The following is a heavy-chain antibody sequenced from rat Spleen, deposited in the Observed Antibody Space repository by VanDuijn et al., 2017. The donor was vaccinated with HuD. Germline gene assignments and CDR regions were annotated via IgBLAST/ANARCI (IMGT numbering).Heavy chain of an antibody. J-gene: IGHJ2*01. CDR2: ISTGGGNT. CDR3: AVAGYGY. V-gene: IGHV5-25*01. CDR1: GLTFSDYY. D-gene: IGHD4-3*01. Sequence: EVQLVESGGGLVQPGRSLKLSCAASGLTFSDYYMAWVRQAPTKGLERVASISTGGGNTYYRDSVKGRFTISRANSENTVYLQMNSLRSEDTATYYCAVAGYGYWGQGVMVTVSS.